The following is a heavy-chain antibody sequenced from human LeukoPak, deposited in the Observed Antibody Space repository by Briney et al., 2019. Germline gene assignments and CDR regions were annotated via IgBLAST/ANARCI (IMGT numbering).Heavy chain of an antibody. CDR1: GMTFSSYA. CDR3: EKVAVVSGYWYFDL. Sequence: GGSLRLSCEASGMTFSSYAMSWVRQAPGKGLEWVSAIGGYGGSTYYADSVKGRFTITRDNSKNTLYLQMNSLRAEDTAVYYCEKVAVVSGYWYFDLWGRGTLVTVSS. V-gene: IGHV3-23*01. CDR2: IGGYGGST. J-gene: IGHJ2*01. D-gene: IGHD2-21*02.